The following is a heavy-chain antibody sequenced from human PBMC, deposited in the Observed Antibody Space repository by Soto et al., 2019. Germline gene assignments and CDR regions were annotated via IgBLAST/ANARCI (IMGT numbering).Heavy chain of an antibody. D-gene: IGHD2-15*01. CDR2: VYYSGST. J-gene: IGHJ4*02. CDR1: GGSMSSYY. CDR3: ARNYCSGGSCYLFFDY. Sequence: PSETLSLTCTVSGGSMSSYYWSWIRQPPGKGLEWIGYVYYSGSTNYNPSPKSRVTITVDRSKNQFSLRLSSVTAADTAVYYCARNYCSGGSCYLFFDYWGQGDLVTVSS. V-gene: IGHV4-59*12.